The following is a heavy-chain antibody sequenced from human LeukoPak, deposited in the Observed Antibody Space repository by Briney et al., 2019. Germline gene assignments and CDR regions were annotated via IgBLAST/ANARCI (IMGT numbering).Heavy chain of an antibody. J-gene: IGHJ5*02. Sequence: PSVKVSCKASGYTFTNYGINWVRQAPGRGLEWMGWISRYNGDTQYAQKFQGRVTMTTDTSTTTAYMDLRSLTSDDTAVYYCVRIGCSRTSCYGNSVDPWGQGTLVTVPS. V-gene: IGHV1-18*01. D-gene: IGHD2-2*01. CDR2: ISRYNGDT. CDR3: VRIGCSRTSCYGNSVDP. CDR1: GYTFTNYG.